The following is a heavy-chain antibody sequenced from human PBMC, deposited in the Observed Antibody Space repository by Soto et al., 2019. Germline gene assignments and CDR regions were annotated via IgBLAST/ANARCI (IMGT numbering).Heavy chain of an antibody. CDR3: ARRIAAACTNWFDP. J-gene: IGHJ5*02. V-gene: IGHV4-59*01. D-gene: IGHD6-13*01. Sequence: QVQLQESGPGLVKPSETLSLTCTVSGGSISSYYWSWIRQPPGKGLEWIGYIYYSGSTNYNPSLKSRVTISVDTSKNQFSLKLSSVTAADTAVYYCARRIAAACTNWFDPWGQGTLVTVSS. CDR2: IYYSGST. CDR1: GGSISSYY.